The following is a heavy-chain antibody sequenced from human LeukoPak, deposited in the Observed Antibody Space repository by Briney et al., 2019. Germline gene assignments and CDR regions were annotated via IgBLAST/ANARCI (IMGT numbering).Heavy chain of an antibody. CDR3: ARGSGSREYFQH. D-gene: IGHD2-15*01. V-gene: IGHV3-33*01. CDR1: GFSFSDYG. Sequence: GGSLRLSCGASGFSFSDYGMHWVRQAPGKGLEWVAVIWYDGSNKNYADSVKGRFTISRDNSKNTLSLQMNSLRAEDTAVYYCARGSGSREYFQHWGQGTPVTVSS. J-gene: IGHJ1*01. CDR2: IWYDGSNK.